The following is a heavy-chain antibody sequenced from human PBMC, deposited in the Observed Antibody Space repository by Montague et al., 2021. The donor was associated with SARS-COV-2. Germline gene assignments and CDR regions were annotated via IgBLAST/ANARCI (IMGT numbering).Heavy chain of an antibody. Sequence: SETLSLTCTVSGGSISSYYWSWIRQPPGKGLEWIGYIYYSGSTSYNPSLKSRVTISVDTSENQFSLKLSSVTAADTAVYYCARVFPRWLQFDPHFDYWGQGTLVTVSS. V-gene: IGHV4-59*01. CDR2: IYYSGST. CDR3: ARVFPRWLQFDPHFDY. J-gene: IGHJ4*02. D-gene: IGHD5-24*01. CDR1: GGSISSYY.